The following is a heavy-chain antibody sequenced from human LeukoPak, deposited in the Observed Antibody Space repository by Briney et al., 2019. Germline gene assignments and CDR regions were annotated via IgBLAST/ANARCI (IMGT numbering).Heavy chain of an antibody. CDR1: GGSFSAYY. D-gene: IGHD6-19*01. V-gene: IGHV4-34*01. J-gene: IGHJ1*01. CDR2: INHGGST. Sequence: SETLSLTCAVYGGSFSAYYWSWIRQLPGKGLEWIGEINHGGSTNYNPSLKSRVNISIDTSKNQFSLKLSSVTAADTAVYYCAREQFAVADWGQGTLVTVSS. CDR3: AREQFAVAD.